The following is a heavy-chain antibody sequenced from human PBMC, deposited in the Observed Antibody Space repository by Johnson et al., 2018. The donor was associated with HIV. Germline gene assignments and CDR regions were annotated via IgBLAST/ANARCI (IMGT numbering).Heavy chain of an antibody. D-gene: IGHD4-23*01. Sequence: VQLVESGGGLVKPGGSLRLSCTASGFTVSKNYMSWVRQAPGKGLEWVSVIFSGGTTYYADSVKGRFTISRDNSKNTLYLQMNSLRAEDTAVYYCAKSPAKDHGGNSGAFDIWGQGTMVTVSS. CDR1: GFTVSKNY. CDR2: IFSGGTT. V-gene: IGHV3-66*01. J-gene: IGHJ3*02. CDR3: AKSPAKDHGGNSGAFDI.